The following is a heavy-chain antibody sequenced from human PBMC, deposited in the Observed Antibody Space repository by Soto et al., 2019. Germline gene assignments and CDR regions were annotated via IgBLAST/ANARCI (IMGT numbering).Heavy chain of an antibody. J-gene: IGHJ4*02. Sequence: PGGSLRLSCAASGFTFSNAWMNWVRQAPGKGLEWVGRIKSKTDGGTTDYAAPVKGRFTISRDDSKNTLYLRMNSLKTEDTAVYYCTTDHVDTAMAVRYDYWGQGTLVTVSS. CDR3: TTDHVDTAMAVRYDY. D-gene: IGHD5-18*01. V-gene: IGHV3-15*07. CDR1: GFTFSNAW. CDR2: IKSKTDGGTT.